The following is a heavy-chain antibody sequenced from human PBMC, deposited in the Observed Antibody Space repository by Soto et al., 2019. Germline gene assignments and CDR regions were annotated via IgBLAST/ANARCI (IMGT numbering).Heavy chain of an antibody. D-gene: IGHD6-6*01. CDR2: LYYSGTT. V-gene: IGHV4-59*12. Sequence: PSETLSLTCTVSGGSIRGYYWSWIRQPPGKGLEWIGYLYYSGTTNYNPSLKSRVTISVDTSKNQFSLKLSSVTAADTAVYYCARESSSPDYYYYYMDVWGKGTTVTVSS. J-gene: IGHJ6*03. CDR1: GGSIRGYY. CDR3: ARESSSPDYYYYYMDV.